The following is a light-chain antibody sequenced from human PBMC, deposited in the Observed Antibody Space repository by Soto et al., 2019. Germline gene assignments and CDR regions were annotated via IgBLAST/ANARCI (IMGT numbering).Light chain of an antibody. CDR2: KAS. J-gene: IGKJ4*01. CDR3: QQYNSYPT. CDR1: QSISSW. V-gene: IGKV1-5*03. Sequence: DIQMTQSPSTLSASVGDRVTITFRASQSISSWLAWYQQKPGKAPKLPIYKASSLESGVPSRFSGSGSGTEFTLTISSLQPDDFATYYCQQYNSYPTFGGGTKVDIK.